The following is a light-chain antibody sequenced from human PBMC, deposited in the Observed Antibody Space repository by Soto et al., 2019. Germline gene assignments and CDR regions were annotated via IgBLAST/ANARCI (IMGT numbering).Light chain of an antibody. J-gene: IGKJ1*01. CDR1: QSISTF. CDR2: AAT. V-gene: IGKV1-39*01. CDR3: QQSYSAPPA. Sequence: DIQTTQSPLSLSASVGDRVSIACRASQSISTFLNWYQQTPGRAPKLLIYAATTLQRGVPSRFVGTGSGTDFTLTISSLQPEGFATYFCQQSYSAPPAFGQGTKVDI.